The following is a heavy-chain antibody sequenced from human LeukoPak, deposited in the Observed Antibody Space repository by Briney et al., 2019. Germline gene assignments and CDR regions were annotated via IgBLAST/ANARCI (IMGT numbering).Heavy chain of an antibody. D-gene: IGHD3-22*01. V-gene: IGHV4-39*07. CDR1: GDSISSSSYY. CDR3: ARDPGHYDSSGYYSSWFDP. Sequence: SETLSLTCSVSGDSISSSSYYWGWIRQPPGEGLEWIGSISYSGSTYYNPSLKSRVTISIDTSKNQFSLKLSSVTATDTAVYYCARDPGHYDSSGYYSSWFDPWGQGTLVTVSS. CDR2: ISYSGST. J-gene: IGHJ5*02.